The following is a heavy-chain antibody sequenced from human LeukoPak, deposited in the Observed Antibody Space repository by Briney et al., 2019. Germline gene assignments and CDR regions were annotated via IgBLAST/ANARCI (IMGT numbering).Heavy chain of an antibody. CDR2: IHYSGST. Sequence: SGTLSLTCIVSGGSIRNYYWNWIRQSPGKGLEWIGFIHYSGSTYYRPTLKSRVTMSVDTSKNQFSLKLTSVTAADTAVYYCARGGDSSGYLNHYYYGMDVWGQGTTVTVSS. CDR3: ARGGDSSGYLNHYYYGMDV. J-gene: IGHJ6*02. V-gene: IGHV4-59*01. D-gene: IGHD5-18*01. CDR1: GGSIRNYY.